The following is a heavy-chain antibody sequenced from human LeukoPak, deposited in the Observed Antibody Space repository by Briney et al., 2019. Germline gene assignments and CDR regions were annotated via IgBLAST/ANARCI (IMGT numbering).Heavy chain of an antibody. CDR2: ISAYNGNT. D-gene: IGHD3-9*01. CDR3: AREGLGRIALSGYYQDYYFDY. CDR1: GYTFTSYG. V-gene: IGHV1-18*01. Sequence: ASVKVSCKASGYTFTSYGISWVRQAPGQGLEWMGWISAYNGNTNYAQKLQGRVTMTTDTSTSTAYMELRSLRSDDTAVYYCAREGLGRIALSGYYQDYYFDYWGQGTLVTVSS. J-gene: IGHJ4*02.